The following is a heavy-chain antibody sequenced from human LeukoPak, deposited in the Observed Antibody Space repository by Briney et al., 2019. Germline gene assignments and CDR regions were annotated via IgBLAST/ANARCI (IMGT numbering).Heavy chain of an antibody. Sequence: PGGSLRLSCAASGFTFSSYAMSWVRQAPGKGLEWVSVLSSSGGGTYYADSVKGRFIISRDNSKNMLYLQMNSLTAEDTAVYYCAKDRFTPSGTYNFDSWGQGTLVTVSS. CDR2: LSSSGGGT. J-gene: IGHJ4*02. D-gene: IGHD1-26*01. CDR1: GFTFSSYA. CDR3: AKDRFTPSGTYNFDS. V-gene: IGHV3-23*01.